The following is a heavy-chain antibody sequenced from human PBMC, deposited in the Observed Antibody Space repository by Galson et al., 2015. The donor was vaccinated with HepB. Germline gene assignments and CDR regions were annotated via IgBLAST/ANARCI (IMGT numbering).Heavy chain of an antibody. V-gene: IGHV2-5*02. Sequence: PALVKPTQTLTLTCTFSGFSLTANGMGVGWIRQPPGKALEWLALIFWDDDRRYSPYLKSRLTITKDTSKNQVVLTMTNLDPVDTATYYCSHRPQGGSYFDYWGQGTLVTVS. CDR3: SHRPQGGSYFDY. J-gene: IGHJ4*02. CDR1: GFSLTANGMG. D-gene: IGHD1-26*01. CDR2: IFWDDDR.